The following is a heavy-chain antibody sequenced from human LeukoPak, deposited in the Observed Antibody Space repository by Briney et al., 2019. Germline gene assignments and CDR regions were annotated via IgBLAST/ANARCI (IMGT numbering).Heavy chain of an antibody. J-gene: IGHJ4*02. CDR2: ISSSGGRT. Sequence: PGGSLRLSCSASGFTFSSYAMHWVRQAPGKGLEYVSAISSSGGRTYYADSVRGRFTISRDNSKNTLSLQMSSLRAEDTAVYYCVRGRYSNSWYSSDYWGQGTLVTVSS. CDR1: GFTFSSYA. D-gene: IGHD6-13*01. CDR3: VRGRYSNSWYSSDY. V-gene: IGHV3-64D*09.